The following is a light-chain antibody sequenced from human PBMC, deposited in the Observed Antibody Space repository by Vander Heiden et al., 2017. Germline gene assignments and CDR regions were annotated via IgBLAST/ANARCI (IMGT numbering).Light chain of an antibody. CDR1: RSVSSNY. CDR3: QQYGSSPLT. V-gene: IGKV3-20*01. Sequence: ETVLTQSPGTLSLSPGERATLSCRASRSVSSNYLAWYQQKPGQAPRLLIYGASNRATGIPDRFSGSGSGADFTLTINRLEPEDFAMYYCQQYGSSPLTFGGGTTVEIK. CDR2: GAS. J-gene: IGKJ4*01.